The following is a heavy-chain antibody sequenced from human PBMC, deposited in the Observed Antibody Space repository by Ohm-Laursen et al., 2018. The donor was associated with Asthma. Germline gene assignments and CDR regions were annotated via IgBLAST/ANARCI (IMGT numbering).Heavy chain of an antibody. CDR1: GFTFSSYG. CDR2: ISYDGSNK. J-gene: IGHJ3*02. D-gene: IGHD5-12*01. Sequence: SPRLSCSASGFTFSSYGMHWVRQAPGKGLEWVAVISYDGSNKYYADSVKGRFTISRDNSKNTLYLQMNSLRAEDTAVYYCARDGVTGYDDAFDIWGQGTMVTVSS. V-gene: IGHV3-30*03. CDR3: ARDGVTGYDDAFDI.